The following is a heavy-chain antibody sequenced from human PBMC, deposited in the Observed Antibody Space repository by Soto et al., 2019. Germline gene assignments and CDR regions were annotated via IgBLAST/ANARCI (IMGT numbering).Heavy chain of an antibody. CDR2: IKSDAYGGAI. V-gene: IGHV3-15*01. Sequence: EVQLVESGGGLVQPGGSLRLSCAGSGFTFSNAWMSWVRRAPGKGLEWVGRIKSDAYGGAIDYAAPGKGRFTTSRDDSKSGLFLQMNNLRAEDTAVYSCTTTKGRLEPPTNDFWGQGTPVNVSS. CDR1: GFTFSNAW. J-gene: IGHJ4*02. CDR3: TTTKGRLEPPTNDF. D-gene: IGHD2-8*01.